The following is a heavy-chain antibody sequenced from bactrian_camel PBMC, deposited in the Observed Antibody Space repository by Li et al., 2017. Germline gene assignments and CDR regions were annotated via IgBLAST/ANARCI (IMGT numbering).Heavy chain of an antibody. D-gene: IGHD1*01. CDR1: GHTYSSNC. CDR2: IDSGGST. Sequence: VQLVESGGGSVQPGGSLRLSCGASGHTYSSNCMGWFRQAPGKQREGVATIDSGGSTSYFESVKGRFTVSKDNAENTLYLQMNSLKPEDTAMYYCAADEYNLGLARSYTYWGQGTQVTVS. V-gene: IGHV3S53*01. J-gene: IGHJ4*01. CDR3: AADEYNLGLARSYTY.